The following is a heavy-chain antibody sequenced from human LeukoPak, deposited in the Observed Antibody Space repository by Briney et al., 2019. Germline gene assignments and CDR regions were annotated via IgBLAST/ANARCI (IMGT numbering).Heavy chain of an antibody. Sequence: SETLSLTCTVSGGSISSGSYYWSWIRQPAGKGLEWIGRIYTSGSTNYNPSLKSRVTISVDTSKNQFSLELSSVTAADTAVYYCAREAGYCSGGSCYARYYFDYWGQGTLVTVSS. CDR2: IYTSGST. D-gene: IGHD2-15*01. J-gene: IGHJ4*02. CDR1: GGSISSGSYY. CDR3: AREAGYCSGGSCYARYYFDY. V-gene: IGHV4-61*02.